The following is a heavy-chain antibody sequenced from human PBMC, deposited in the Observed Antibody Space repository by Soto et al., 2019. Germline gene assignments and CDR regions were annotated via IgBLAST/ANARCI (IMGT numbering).Heavy chain of an antibody. J-gene: IGHJ4*02. CDR2: ISYDGSNK. CDR1: GFTFSSYA. Sequence: PGGSLRLSCAASGFTFSSYAMHWVRQAPGKGLEWVAVISYDGSNKYYADSVKGRFTISRDNSKNTLYLQMNSLRAEDTAVYYCAIAPTMIVVVILLDDWGQGSLVTVAS. V-gene: IGHV3-30-3*01. CDR3: AIAPTMIVVVILLDD. D-gene: IGHD3-22*01.